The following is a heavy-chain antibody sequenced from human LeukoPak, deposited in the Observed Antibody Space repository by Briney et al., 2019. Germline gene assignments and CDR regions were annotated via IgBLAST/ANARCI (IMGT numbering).Heavy chain of an antibody. V-gene: IGHV1-2*02. J-gene: IGHJ3*02. CDR3: ARDLDYYGSGSFFNI. CDR1: GYTFTAYS. Sequence: ASVKVSCKASGYTFTAYSIHWVPQAPGQGLEWMGWINPNSGGTNYAQKFQGRVTMTRDTSITTAYMELSRLRSDDTAVYYCARDLDYYGSGSFFNIWGQGTMVTVSS. D-gene: IGHD3-10*01. CDR2: INPNSGGT.